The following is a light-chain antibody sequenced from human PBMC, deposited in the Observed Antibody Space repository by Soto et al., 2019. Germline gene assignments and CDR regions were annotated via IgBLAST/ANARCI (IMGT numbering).Light chain of an antibody. Sequence: SVLTQPASVSGSPGQSITISCTGTSSDVGGYNYVSWYQQHPGKAPKLMIYDVSNRPSGVSNRFSGSKSGNTASLTISGLQTEDEADYYCSSYPRSNTGVFGGGTSSPS. V-gene: IGLV2-14*03. J-gene: IGLJ3*02. CDR3: SSYPRSNTGV. CDR2: DVS. CDR1: SSDVGGYNY.